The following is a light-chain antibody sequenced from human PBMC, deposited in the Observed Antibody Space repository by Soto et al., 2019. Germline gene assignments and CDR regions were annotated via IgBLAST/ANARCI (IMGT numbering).Light chain of an antibody. Sequence: QSALTQPASVSGSPGQSITISCTGTSSDVGGYNYVSWYQQHPGKAPKLMIYDVSNRPSGVSNRFSGSKSGNTASLSISGLQAEDEADYYSRSYTSSSTLVFGGGTKVT. CDR2: DVS. J-gene: IGLJ2*01. V-gene: IGLV2-14*01. CDR1: SSDVGGYNY. CDR3: RSYTSSSTLV.